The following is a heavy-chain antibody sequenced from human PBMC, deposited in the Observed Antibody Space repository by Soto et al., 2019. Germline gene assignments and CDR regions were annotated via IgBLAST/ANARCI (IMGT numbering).Heavy chain of an antibody. CDR3: ARAYEGDYFDY. J-gene: IGHJ4*02. CDR1: GFTFSSYA. CDR2: ISYDGSNK. Sequence: QVQLVESGGGVVQPGRSRRLSCAASGFTFSSYAMHWVRQAPGKGLEWVAVISYDGSNKYYADSVKGRFTISTDNSKNTLYLKMNSVKAEDTAVYYCARAYEGDYFDYWGQGTLVTVSS. D-gene: IGHD3-16*01. V-gene: IGHV3-30-3*01.